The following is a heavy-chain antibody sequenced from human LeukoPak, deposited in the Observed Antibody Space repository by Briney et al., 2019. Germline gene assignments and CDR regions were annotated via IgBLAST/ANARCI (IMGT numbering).Heavy chain of an antibody. Sequence: PGRSLRLSCAASGFTFSSYGMHWVRQAPGKGLEWVAVIWYDGSNKYYADSVRGRFTISRDNSKNTLYLQMNSLRAEDTAVYYCARDDRSSGPGRYYYYGMDVWGQGTTVTVSS. D-gene: IGHD6-19*01. CDR2: IWYDGSNK. V-gene: IGHV3-33*01. CDR3: ARDDRSSGPGRYYYYGMDV. CDR1: GFTFSSYG. J-gene: IGHJ6*02.